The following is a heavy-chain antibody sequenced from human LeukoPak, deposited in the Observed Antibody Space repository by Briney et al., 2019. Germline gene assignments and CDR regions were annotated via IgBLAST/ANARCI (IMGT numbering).Heavy chain of an antibody. Sequence: GGSLRLSCAASGFTFRSYRMNWVRQAPGQGLEWVSSISSSRSYVYYAASVKGRFTISRENAQNSMYLQMNSLRAEDTAVYYCAMIVATTTRFDYWGEGTLVTVSS. CDR2: ISSSRSYV. D-gene: IGHD5-12*01. CDR1: GFTFRSYR. CDR3: AMIVATTTRFDY. J-gene: IGHJ4*02. V-gene: IGHV3-21*01.